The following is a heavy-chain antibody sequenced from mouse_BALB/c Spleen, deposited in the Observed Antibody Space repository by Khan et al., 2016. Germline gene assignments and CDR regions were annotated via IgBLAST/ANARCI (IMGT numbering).Heavy chain of an antibody. Sequence: EVQLVETGGGLVQPKGSLKLSCAASAFTFNTNAMNWVRQAPGKGLEWVARIRSKSNNYATYYADSVKDRFTISRDDSQSILYLQMNNLKTEDTAMYYCVRDVYYYGRGGCFDVWGAGTTVTVSS. CDR3: VRDVYYYGRGGCFDV. CDR2: IRSKSNNYAT. CDR1: AFTFNTNA. J-gene: IGHJ1*01. D-gene: IGHD1-1*01. V-gene: IGHV10S3*01.